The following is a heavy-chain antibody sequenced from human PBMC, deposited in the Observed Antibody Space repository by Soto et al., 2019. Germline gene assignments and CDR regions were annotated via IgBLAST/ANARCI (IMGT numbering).Heavy chain of an antibody. V-gene: IGHV1-18*01. CDR3: ERGRYGDY. D-gene: IGHD1-1*01. Sequence: QVHLVQSGAEVKKPGASVKVSCKGSGYAFTTYGITWVRQAPGQGLEWMGWISAPNGNTNYAQKLQGRVTVTRDTSTSTAYMELRSLRSDDTAVYYCERGRYGDYWGQGALVTVSS. CDR1: GYAFTTYG. J-gene: IGHJ4*02. CDR2: ISAPNGNT.